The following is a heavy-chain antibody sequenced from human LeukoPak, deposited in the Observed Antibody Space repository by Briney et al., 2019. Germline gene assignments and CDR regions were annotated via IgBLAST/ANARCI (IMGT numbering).Heavy chain of an antibody. Sequence: GGSLRLSCAASGFSFSSYGMHWVRQAPGKGLEWVAVIWYDGSNKYYADSVKGRFTISGDNSKNTLYLQMNSLRAEDTAVYYCAKLVSGSFDYWGQGTLVTVSS. V-gene: IGHV3-33*06. D-gene: IGHD1-26*01. CDR3: AKLVSGSFDY. J-gene: IGHJ4*02. CDR1: GFSFSSYG. CDR2: IWYDGSNK.